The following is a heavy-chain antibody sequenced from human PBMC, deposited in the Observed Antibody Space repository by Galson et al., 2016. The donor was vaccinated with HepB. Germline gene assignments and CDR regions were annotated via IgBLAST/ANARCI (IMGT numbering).Heavy chain of an antibody. D-gene: IGHD6-13*01. CDR1: GFTFSSYE. Sequence: SLRLSCAASGFTFSSYEMNWVRQAPGKGLEWVSYISSSGSTIYYADSVKGRFTISRDNAKNSLYLQMYSLRAEDTAVYYCARGYGPLSIAAAGTVCGYWGQGTLVTVSS. J-gene: IGHJ4*02. V-gene: IGHV3-48*03. CDR3: ARGYGPLSIAAAGTVCGY. CDR2: ISSSGSTI.